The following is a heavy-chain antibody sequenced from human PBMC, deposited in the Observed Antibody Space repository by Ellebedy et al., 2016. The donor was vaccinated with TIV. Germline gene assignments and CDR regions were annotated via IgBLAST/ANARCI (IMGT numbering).Heavy chain of an antibody. V-gene: IGHV4-39*01. Sequence: SETLSLTXTVSGGSISSSSYYWGWIRQPPGKGLEWIGSIYYSGSTYYNPSLKSRVTISVDTSKNQFSLKLSSVTAADTAVYYCARHTATLDAFDIWGQGTMVTVSS. D-gene: IGHD6-25*01. CDR1: GGSISSSSYY. J-gene: IGHJ3*02. CDR2: IYYSGST. CDR3: ARHTATLDAFDI.